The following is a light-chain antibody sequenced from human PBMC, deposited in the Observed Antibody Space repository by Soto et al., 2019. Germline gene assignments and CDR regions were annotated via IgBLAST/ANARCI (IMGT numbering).Light chain of an antibody. CDR2: DVS. J-gene: IGLJ1*01. V-gene: IGLV2-14*03. CDR3: SSYTSSSLHV. Sequence: QSVLTQRASVSGSPGQSITISCTGTSSDVGGYNYVSWYQQHPGKAPKLMIYDVSNRPSGVSNRFSGSKSGNTASLTISGLQAEDEADYYCSSYTSSSLHVFGTGTKSPS. CDR1: SSDVGGYNY.